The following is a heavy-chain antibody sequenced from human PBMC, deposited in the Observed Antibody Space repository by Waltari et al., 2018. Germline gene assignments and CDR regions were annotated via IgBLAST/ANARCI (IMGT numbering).Heavy chain of an antibody. V-gene: IGHV1-2*02. J-gene: IGHJ4*02. Sequence: QVQLVQSGAEVKKPGASVKVSCKASGYSITGYYMPWVRQAPGQGLAWMGGINPNNGGTNYAHKFQGRVTMTRDTSISTAYMELSSLRSDDTAIYYCARYYDFWSGYYAGLFFDYWGQGTLVTVSS. CDR3: ARYYDFWSGYYAGLFFDY. D-gene: IGHD3-3*01. CDR1: GYSITGYY. CDR2: INPNNGGT.